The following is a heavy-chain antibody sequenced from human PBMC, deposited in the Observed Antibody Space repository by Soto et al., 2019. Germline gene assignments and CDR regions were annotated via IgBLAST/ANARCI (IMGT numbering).Heavy chain of an antibody. D-gene: IGHD3-22*01. Sequence: PSETLSVTCSVSGDTIPSYYWNWIRQPPGKRLEWIGYMYYTGSTRYNPSLGSRVTFSVDASKNQFSLNLSSVTAADTAVYYCARGFYDTGGYSSPFDIWGQGLLVT. CDR1: GDTIPSYY. V-gene: IGHV4-59*01. CDR3: ARGFYDTGGYSSPFDI. J-gene: IGHJ5*02. CDR2: MYYTGST.